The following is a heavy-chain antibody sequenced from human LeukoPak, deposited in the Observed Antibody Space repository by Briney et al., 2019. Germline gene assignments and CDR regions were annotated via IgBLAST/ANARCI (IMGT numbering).Heavy chain of an antibody. J-gene: IGHJ4*02. D-gene: IGHD6-13*01. Sequence: ASVKVSCKASGYTFTSYDINWVRQATGQGLEWMGWMNPNSGNTGYAQKFQGRVTMTRNTSISTAYMELSSLRSEDTAVYYCARGSVPPEAAAGTEFDYWGQGTLVTVSS. CDR2: MNPNSGNT. V-gene: IGHV1-8*01. CDR1: GYTFTSYD. CDR3: ARGSVPPEAAAGTEFDY.